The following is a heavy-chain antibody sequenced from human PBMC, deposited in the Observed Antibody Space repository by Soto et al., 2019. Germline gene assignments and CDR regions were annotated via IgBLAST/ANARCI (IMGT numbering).Heavy chain of an antibody. V-gene: IGHV4-31*03. CDR2: IYYSGST. Sequence: SETLSLTCTVSGGSISSGGYYWSWIRQHPGKGLEWIGYIYYSGSTYYNPSLKSRVTISVDTSKNQFSLKLSSVTAADTAVYYCARVELLLSIDYWGQGTLVTVSS. J-gene: IGHJ4*02. CDR1: GGSISSGGYY. D-gene: IGHD2-15*01. CDR3: ARVELLLSIDY.